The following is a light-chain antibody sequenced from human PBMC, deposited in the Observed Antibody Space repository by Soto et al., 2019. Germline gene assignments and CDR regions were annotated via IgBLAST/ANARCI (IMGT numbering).Light chain of an antibody. CDR2: AAS. V-gene: IGKV1-39*01. J-gene: IGKJ1*01. CDR1: QSISTH. CDR3: QQSYTSRWT. Sequence: DIQITQSPSSLSASVGDRVSITCRASQSISTHLSWYQQKPGKAPKLLIYAASSLQSWVPSRFTGSGSGTDFTLTISSLQPEDFATYYCQQSYTSRWTFGQGTKVDIK.